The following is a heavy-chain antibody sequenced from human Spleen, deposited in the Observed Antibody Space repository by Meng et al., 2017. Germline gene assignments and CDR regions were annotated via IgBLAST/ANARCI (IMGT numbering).Heavy chain of an antibody. V-gene: IGHV3-49*03. J-gene: IGHJ4*02. CDR1: GLTFVDYA. CDR3: SGHIDY. CDR2: IRSKPYGGTI. D-gene: IGHD5-12*01. Sequence: GESLKISCSASGLTFVDYAMSWLRQAPGKGLEWVGFIRSKPYGGTIDYAASVKGRFTISRDDSKSIAYLQMNSLKTEDTAMYYCSGHIDYWGQGTLVTVSS.